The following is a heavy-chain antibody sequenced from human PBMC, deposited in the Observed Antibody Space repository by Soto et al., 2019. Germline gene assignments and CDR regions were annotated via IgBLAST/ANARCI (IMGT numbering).Heavy chain of an antibody. CDR3: ARWPQLVPRFDY. J-gene: IGHJ4*02. D-gene: IGHD6-13*01. CDR1: GGSISSGGYY. V-gene: IGHV4-31*03. CDR2: IYYSGST. Sequence: QVQLQESGPGLVKPSQTLSLTCTVSGGSISSGGYYWSWIRQHPGKGLEWIGYIYYSGSTYYNPSLTSRVTISVDTSKNQFSRELSSVTAADTAVYYCARWPQLVPRFDYWGQGTLVTVSS.